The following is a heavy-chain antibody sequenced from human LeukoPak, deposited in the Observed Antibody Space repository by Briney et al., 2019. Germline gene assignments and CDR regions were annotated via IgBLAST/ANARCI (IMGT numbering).Heavy chain of an antibody. D-gene: IGHD3-3*01. CDR3: ARDKGPTIFGASGLDY. CDR2: IIPIFGTA. V-gene: IGHV1-69*13. Sequence: SVKVSCKASGGTFSSYAISWVRQAPGQGLEWMGGIIPIFGTANYAQKFQGRVTITADESTSTAYMELSSLRSEDTAVYYCARDKGPTIFGASGLDYWGQGTLVTVSS. CDR1: GGTFSSYA. J-gene: IGHJ4*02.